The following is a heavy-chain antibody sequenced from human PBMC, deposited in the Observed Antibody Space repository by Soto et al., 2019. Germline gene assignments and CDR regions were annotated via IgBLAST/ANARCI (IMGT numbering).Heavy chain of an antibody. CDR3: AKSRVRGVLYFDY. Sequence: PGGSLRLSCEASGFTFRTYAMNWVRQAPGKGLEWVAFIAYDGSDQKYADSVKGRFTISRDNSKNTLYLQMNTLKTEDTAVYYCAKSRVRGVLYFDYWGQGALVTVSS. J-gene: IGHJ4*02. CDR2: IAYDGSDQ. V-gene: IGHV3-30*02. D-gene: IGHD3-10*01. CDR1: GFTFRTYA.